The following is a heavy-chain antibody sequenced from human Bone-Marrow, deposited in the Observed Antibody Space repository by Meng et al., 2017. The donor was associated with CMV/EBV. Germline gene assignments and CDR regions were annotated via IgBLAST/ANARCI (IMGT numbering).Heavy chain of an antibody. D-gene: IGHD4-11*01. Sequence: GESLKISCAASGFTFSSYAMHWVRQAPGKGLEWVANIKPDGSEKYYVDSVKGRFTIYRDNAKNSLYLQMNSLRAEDTADYYCATTTGRAGLFDYWGQGTLVTVSS. CDR3: ATTTGRAGLFDY. V-gene: IGHV3-7*01. J-gene: IGHJ4*02. CDR2: IKPDGSEK. CDR1: GFTFSSYA.